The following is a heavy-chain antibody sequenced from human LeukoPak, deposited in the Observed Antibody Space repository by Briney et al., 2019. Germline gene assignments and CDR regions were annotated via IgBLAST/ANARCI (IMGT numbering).Heavy chain of an antibody. Sequence: PGGSLRLSCAASGFTFSSYSMNWVRQAPGKGLEWVSGINWNGGSTGYADSVKGRFTISRDNAKNSLYLQMNSLRAEDTALYHCARGLPRITFGGVVAHDYWGQGTLVTVSS. J-gene: IGHJ4*02. CDR1: GFTFSSYS. V-gene: IGHV3-20*01. CDR2: INWNGGST. D-gene: IGHD3-16*02. CDR3: ARGLPRITFGGVVAHDY.